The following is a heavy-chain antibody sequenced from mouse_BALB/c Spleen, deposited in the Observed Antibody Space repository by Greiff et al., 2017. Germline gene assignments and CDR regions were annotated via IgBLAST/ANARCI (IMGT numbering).Heavy chain of an antibody. Sequence: VQLQQSGAELAKPGASVKMSCKASGYTFTSYWMHWVKQRPGQGLEWIGYINPSTGYTEYNQKFKDKATLTADKSSSTAYMQLSSLTSEDSAVYYCARHTITTTWFAYWGQGTLVTVSA. CDR2: INPSTGYT. CDR1: GYTFTSYW. D-gene: IGHD2-4*01. CDR3: ARHTITTTWFAY. V-gene: IGHV1-7*01. J-gene: IGHJ3*01.